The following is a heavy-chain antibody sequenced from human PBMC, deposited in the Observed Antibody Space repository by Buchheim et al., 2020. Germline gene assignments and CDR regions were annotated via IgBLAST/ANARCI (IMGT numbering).Heavy chain of an antibody. CDR1: GFAFSDYW. J-gene: IGHJ4*02. Sequence: EVHLVESGGGLVQSGGSLRLSCAASGFAFSDYWMTWVRQAPGKGLEWVANIKQDGSEKWYVDSVTGRFSISKDNAKNSLFLQMNSLRAEDTAVYYCAKYTSSWAHFDYWGQGTL. CDR2: IKQDGSEK. CDR3: AKYTSSWAHFDY. D-gene: IGHD6-6*01. V-gene: IGHV3-7*01.